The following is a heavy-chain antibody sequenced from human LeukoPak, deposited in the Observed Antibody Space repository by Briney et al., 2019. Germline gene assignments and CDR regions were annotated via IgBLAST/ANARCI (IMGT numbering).Heavy chain of an antibody. CDR3: ARVWSGYYMPSNWFDP. CDR2: IIPIFGTA. J-gene: IGHJ5*02. Sequence: VASVKVSCKASGGTFSSYAISWVRQAPGQGLEWMGGIIPIFGTANYAQKFQGRVTITADESTSTAYMELSSLRSEDTAVYYCARVWSGYYMPSNWFDPWGQGTLVTVS. V-gene: IGHV1-69*13. D-gene: IGHD3-3*01. CDR1: GGTFSSYA.